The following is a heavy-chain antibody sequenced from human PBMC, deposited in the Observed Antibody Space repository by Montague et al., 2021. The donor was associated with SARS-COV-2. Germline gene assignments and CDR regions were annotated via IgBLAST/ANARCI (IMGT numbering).Heavy chain of an antibody. CDR3: ARVGRGSSWYEVAFDI. J-gene: IGHJ3*02. Sequence: SETLSLTCTATGGPISGSSDYWGWIRQSPGKGLEWIGYIYNSGSTNYNPSLTSRVTISVDTSKNQFSLKLSSVAAADTAVYYCARVGRGSSWYEVAFDIWGQGTMVTVSS. CDR1: GGPISGSSDY. D-gene: IGHD6-13*01. V-gene: IGHV4-61*05. CDR2: IYNSGST.